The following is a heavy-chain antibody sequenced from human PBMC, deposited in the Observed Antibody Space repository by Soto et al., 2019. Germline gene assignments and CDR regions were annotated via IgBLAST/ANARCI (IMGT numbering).Heavy chain of an antibody. D-gene: IGHD5-12*01. J-gene: IGHJ4*02. CDR3: ARDGYSGYDWLDY. Sequence: GESLKISCAASGFTFSSYAMHWVRQAPGKGLEWVAVISYDGSNKYYADSVKGRFTISRDNSKNTLYLQMNSLRAEDTAVYYCARDGYSGYDWLDYWGQGTLVTVSS. V-gene: IGHV3-30-3*01. CDR1: GFTFSSYA. CDR2: ISYDGSNK.